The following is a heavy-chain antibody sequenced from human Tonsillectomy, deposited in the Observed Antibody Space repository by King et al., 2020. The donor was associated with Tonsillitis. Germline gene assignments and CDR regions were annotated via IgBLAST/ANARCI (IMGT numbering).Heavy chain of an antibody. D-gene: IGHD2-15*01. J-gene: IGHJ4*02. CDR3: ASGRYCSGGSCYTDVDY. CDR2: INPNSGGT. V-gene: IGHV1-2*02. CDR1: GYTFTGYY. Sequence: QLVQSGAEVKKPGASVRVSCKTSGYTFTGYYMHWVRQAPGQGLEWMGWINPNSGGTNYGQKIQGRVTLTTDTSITKPYMELNTTAYMELSRLTSDDTAVYYCASGRYCSGGSCYTDVDYWGQGTLVTVSS.